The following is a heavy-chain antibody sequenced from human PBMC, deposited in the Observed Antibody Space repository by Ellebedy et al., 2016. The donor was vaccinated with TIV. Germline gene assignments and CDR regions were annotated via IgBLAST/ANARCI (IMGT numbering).Heavy chain of an antibody. CDR2: ISPYTGNT. D-gene: IGHD6-13*01. Sequence: ASVKVSCKASGYTFISYGISWVRQAPGQGLEWMAWISPYTGNTDYGQKFQGRVTLTTDTSTSTAYMDLSRLESDDTAVYHCARVRRGSSGMDVWGQGTTVTVS. J-gene: IGHJ6*02. CDR3: ARVRRGSSGMDV. CDR1: GYTFISYG. V-gene: IGHV1-18*04.